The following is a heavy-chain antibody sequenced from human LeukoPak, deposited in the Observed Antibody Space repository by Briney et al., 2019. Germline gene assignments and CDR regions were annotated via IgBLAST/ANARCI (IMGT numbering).Heavy chain of an antibody. CDR2: IIPIFGSA. CDR3: ARGKRESGCDIYHFDY. Sequence: VASVKVSCKASGGTFISYAISWVRQAPGQGLEWMGRIIPIFGSASYARKFQDRVTIITDESTSTVHMELSSLRTEDTAVDYCARGKRESGCDIYHFDYWGQGTLVTVSS. J-gene: IGHJ4*02. CDR1: GGTFISYA. V-gene: IGHV1-69*05. D-gene: IGHD5-12*01.